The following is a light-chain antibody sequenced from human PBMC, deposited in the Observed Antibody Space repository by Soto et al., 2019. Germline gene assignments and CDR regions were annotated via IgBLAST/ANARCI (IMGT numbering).Light chain of an antibody. CDR2: ATS. J-gene: IGKJ1*01. CDR1: QSVGNN. Sequence: EIVVTQSPATLSVSPGERATLSCRASQSVGNNFAWYQQKPGQAPRLLIFATSTRATGVPARFSGSGSGTEFTLTISSLQSEDFAVYYCHQYNNWPPWTFGRGTKVEIK. CDR3: HQYNNWPPWT. V-gene: IGKV3-15*01.